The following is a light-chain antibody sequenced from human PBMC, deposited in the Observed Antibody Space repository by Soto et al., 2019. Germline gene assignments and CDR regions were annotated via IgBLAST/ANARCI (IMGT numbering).Light chain of an antibody. CDR2: DVS. Sequence: QSALTQPASVSGSPGQSITISCTGTSSDVGGYNYVSWYQQHPGKAPKLMIYDVSNRPSGVSNRFSGSKSGNTASLTISGLQAEDEADSYCSSYTSSSSLYFFGTGTKLTVL. J-gene: IGLJ1*01. V-gene: IGLV2-14*01. CDR3: SSYTSSSSLYF. CDR1: SSDVGGYNY.